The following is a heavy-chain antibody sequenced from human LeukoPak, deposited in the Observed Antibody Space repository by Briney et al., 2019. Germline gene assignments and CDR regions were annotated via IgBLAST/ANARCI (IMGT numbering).Heavy chain of an antibody. CDR1: GGSISSGGYY. CDR3: AREVVRGVITNNWFDP. D-gene: IGHD3-10*01. CDR2: IYYSGST. J-gene: IGHJ5*02. V-gene: IGHV4-31*03. Sequence: SQTLSLTCTVSGGSISSGGYYWSWIRQHPGKGLEWIGYIYYSGSTYYNPSLKSRVTISVDTSKNQFSLKLSFVTAADTAVYYCAREVVRGVITNNWFDPWGQGTLVTVSS.